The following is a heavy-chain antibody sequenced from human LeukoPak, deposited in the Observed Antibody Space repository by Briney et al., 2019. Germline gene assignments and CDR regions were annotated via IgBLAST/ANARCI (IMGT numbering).Heavy chain of an antibody. Sequence: PSETPSLTCTVSGGSISSYYWSWIRQPPGKGLEWIGYIYYSGSTNYNPSLKSRVTISVDTSKNQFSLKLSSVTAADTAVYYCARSRMWQWWGYFDYWGQGTLVTVSS. CDR3: ARSRMWQWWGYFDY. D-gene: IGHD2-15*01. CDR2: IYYSGST. V-gene: IGHV4-59*12. CDR1: GGSISSYY. J-gene: IGHJ4*02.